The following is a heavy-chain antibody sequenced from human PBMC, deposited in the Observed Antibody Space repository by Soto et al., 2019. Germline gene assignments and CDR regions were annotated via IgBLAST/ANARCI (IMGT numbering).Heavy chain of an antibody. CDR2: INSDGSST. V-gene: IGHV3-74*01. J-gene: IGHJ3*02. CDR1: GFTFSSYW. D-gene: IGHD6-6*01. CDR3: GREPEYSSSPDTFDM. Sequence: EVQLVESGGGLVQPGGSLRLSCAASGFTFSSYWMHWVRQAPGKGLVWVSRINSDGSSTNYADSVKGRFTISRDNAKNTLYLQMDSLRAEDTAVYYCGREPEYSSSPDTFDMWGQGTMVTVSS.